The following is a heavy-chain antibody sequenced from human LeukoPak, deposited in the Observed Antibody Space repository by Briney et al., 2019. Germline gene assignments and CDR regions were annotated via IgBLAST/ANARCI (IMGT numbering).Heavy chain of an antibody. D-gene: IGHD3-22*01. Sequence: GGSLRLSCATSGFTFRSHAMHWVRQSPGKGLEWVAQIWYDGSNKYYADSVKGRFSVSRDNSKNTLYLQMNSLRSEDTAVYYCARDMLPYYYDSSGFDYWGQGTLVTVSS. CDR3: ARDMLPYYYDSSGFDY. CDR1: GFTFRSHA. J-gene: IGHJ4*02. V-gene: IGHV3-30*02. CDR2: IWYDGSNK.